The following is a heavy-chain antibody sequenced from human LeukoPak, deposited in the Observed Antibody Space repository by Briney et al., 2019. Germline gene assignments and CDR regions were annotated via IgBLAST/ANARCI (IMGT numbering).Heavy chain of an antibody. CDR2: INPNSGGT. D-gene: IGHD3-22*01. V-gene: IGHV1-2*02. CDR1: GYTFTGYY. CDR3: ARQNYYDSSGYWP. J-gene: IGHJ5*02. Sequence: ASVXVSCKASGYTFTGYYMHWVRQAPGQGXEWXGWINPNSGGTNYAQKFQGRVTMTRDTSISTAYMELSRLRSDDTAVYYCARQNYYDSSGYWPWGQGTLVTVSS.